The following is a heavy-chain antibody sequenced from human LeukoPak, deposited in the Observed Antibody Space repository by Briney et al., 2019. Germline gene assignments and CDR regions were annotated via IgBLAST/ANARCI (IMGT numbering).Heavy chain of an antibody. CDR3: ARVSTLSFDY. D-gene: IGHD2/OR15-2a*01. V-gene: IGHV4-59*01. CDR1: GGAITNYY. J-gene: IGHJ4*02. Sequence: SETLSLTCGVSGGAITNYYWNWIRQAPGKGLEWLGYIYYTGSTTYNPSVKSRITISLDTSKKQISLKLRSVTAADTAVYYCARVSTLSFDYWGQGTLVTVSS. CDR2: IYYTGST.